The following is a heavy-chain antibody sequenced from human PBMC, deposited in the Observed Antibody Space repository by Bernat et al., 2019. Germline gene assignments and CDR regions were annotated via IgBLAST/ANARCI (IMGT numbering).Heavy chain of an antibody. J-gene: IGHJ4*02. CDR3: AKNLRRIAAAGTVGDY. Sequence: EVQLVESGGGLVKPGGSLRLSCAASGFTFSSYSMNWVRQAPGKGLEWVSSISSSSSYIYYADSVKGRFTISRDNAKNSLYLQMNSLRAEDTAVYYCAKNLRRIAAAGTVGDYWCQGTLVTVSS. CDR2: ISSSSSYI. CDR1: GFTFSSYS. D-gene: IGHD6-13*01. V-gene: IGHV3-21*01.